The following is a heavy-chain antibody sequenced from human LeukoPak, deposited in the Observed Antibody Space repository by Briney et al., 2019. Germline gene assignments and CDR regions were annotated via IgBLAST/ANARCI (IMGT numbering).Heavy chain of an antibody. D-gene: IGHD2-2*03. V-gene: IGHV4-59*01. Sequence: SQTLSLTCTVSGGSISSYYWSLIRQPAGKGLEWIGYSYYSGSTNYNPSLKSRVTISVDTSKNQFSLKLSSVTAADTAVYYCARLDGSGSWGQGTLVTVSS. J-gene: IGHJ5*02. CDR3: ARLDGSGS. CDR1: GGSISSYY. CDR2: SYYSGST.